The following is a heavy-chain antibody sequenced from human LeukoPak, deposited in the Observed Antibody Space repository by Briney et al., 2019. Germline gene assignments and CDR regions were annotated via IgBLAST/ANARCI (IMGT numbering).Heavy chain of an antibody. CDR2: IRQDGSQK. CDR1: GFTFSSYW. CDR3: AKERSPAYGSGTY. D-gene: IGHD3-10*01. J-gene: IGHJ4*02. V-gene: IGHV3-7*03. Sequence: GGSLRLSCAASGFTFSSYWMSWVRQAPGKGLEWVATIRQDGSQKYYVDSVKGRFTISRDNSKNTLYLQMNSLRAEDTAVYYCAKERSPAYGSGTYWGQGTLVTVSS.